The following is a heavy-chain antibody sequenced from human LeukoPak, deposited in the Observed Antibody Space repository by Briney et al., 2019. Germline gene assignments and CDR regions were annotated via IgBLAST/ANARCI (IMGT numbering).Heavy chain of an antibody. V-gene: IGHV4-34*01. CDR1: GGSFSGYY. CDR2: INHSGST. CDR3: ARGPLFYCSSTSCYRAAYYYYYYMDV. Sequence: PSETQSLTCAVYGGSFSGYYWSWIRQPPGKGLEWIGEINHSGSTNYNPSLKSRVTISVDTSKNQFSLKLSSVTAADTAVYYCARGPLFYCSSTSCYRAAYYYYYYMDVWGKGTTVTVSS. J-gene: IGHJ6*03. D-gene: IGHD2-2*01.